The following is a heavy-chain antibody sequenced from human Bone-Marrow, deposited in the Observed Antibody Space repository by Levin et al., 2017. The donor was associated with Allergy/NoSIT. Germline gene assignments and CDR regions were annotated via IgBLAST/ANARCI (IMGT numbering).Heavy chain of an antibody. Sequence: SVKVSCKASGGTFNSKAISWVRQAPGQGLEWMGGIIPMFNIATYTQKFQGRVTITADGSTNTAYMELSSLKSEDTAIYFCAAPHETGQCVRASCPDYYYYGMDVWGQGTTVTVSS. CDR2: IIPMFNIA. D-gene: IGHD2-2*01. CDR3: AAPHETGQCVRASCPDYYYYGMDV. J-gene: IGHJ6*02. CDR1: GGTFNSKA. V-gene: IGHV1-69*13.